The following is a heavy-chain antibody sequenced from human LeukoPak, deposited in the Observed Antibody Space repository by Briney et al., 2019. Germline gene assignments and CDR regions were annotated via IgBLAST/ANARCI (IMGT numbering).Heavy chain of an antibody. CDR2: IRYDGSNK. J-gene: IGHJ4*02. D-gene: IGHD3-22*01. CDR1: GFTFSNYG. V-gene: IGHV3-30*02. CDR3: AKDAATMIVVVITSGLFDY. Sequence: GGSLRLSCAASGFTFSNYGMYWVRQAPGKGLEWVTFIRYDGSNKYYADSVKGRFTISRDNSKNTLYLQMNSLRAEDTAVYYCAKDAATMIVVVITSGLFDYWGQGTLVTVSS.